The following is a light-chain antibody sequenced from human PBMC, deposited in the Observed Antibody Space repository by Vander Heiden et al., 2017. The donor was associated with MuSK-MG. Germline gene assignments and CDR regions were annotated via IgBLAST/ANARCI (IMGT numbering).Light chain of an antibody. CDR1: SGHSSYA. V-gene: IGLV4-69*01. CDR2: LNSDGSH. Sequence: QLVLTQSPSASASLVPSVQLTSTLSSGHSSYAIAWHQQQPEKGPRYLMKLNSDGSHSKGDGIPDRFSGSSSGAERYLTISSLQSEDEADYYCQTWGTGIRVFGGGTKLTVL. CDR3: QTWGTGIRV. J-gene: IGLJ2*01.